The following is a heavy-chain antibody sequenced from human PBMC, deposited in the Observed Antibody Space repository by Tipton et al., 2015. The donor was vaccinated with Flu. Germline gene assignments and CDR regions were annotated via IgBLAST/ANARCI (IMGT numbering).Heavy chain of an antibody. J-gene: IGHJ5*02. CDR1: GGSISPYY. V-gene: IGHV4-59*01. D-gene: IGHD3-10*01. CDR2: IYYSGST. CDR3: ARDTMVRGTIGP. Sequence: TLSLTCTVSGGSISPYYWSWIRQPPGRGPEWIGYIYYSGSTNYNPSLRSRVTISVDTSKNQFSLRLTSVSAADTAVYYCARDTMVRGTIGPWGQGTVVTVSS.